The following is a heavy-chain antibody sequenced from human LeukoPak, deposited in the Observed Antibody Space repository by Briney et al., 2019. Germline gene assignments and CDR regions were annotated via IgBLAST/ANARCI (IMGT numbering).Heavy chain of an antibody. CDR3: ANDSLWVFHY. J-gene: IGHJ4*02. D-gene: IGHD6-13*01. CDR1: GFTFFRYR. V-gene: IGHV3-30*02. CDR2: IRKDGSDK. Sequence: GGSLRLSSGASGFTFFRYRMHWVRQAPGRGLEWVAYIRKDGSDKYYVDSVKGRFTISRDSSKNMVYLQMNGLRAEDTAVYYCANDSLWVFHYRLQGTLVSVSS.